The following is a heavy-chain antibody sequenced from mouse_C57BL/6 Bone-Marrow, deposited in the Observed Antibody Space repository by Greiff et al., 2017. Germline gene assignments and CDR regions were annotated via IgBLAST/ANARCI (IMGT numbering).Heavy chain of an antibody. V-gene: IGHV1-69*01. J-gene: IGHJ1*03. CDR3: ARENDGNVEV. Sequence: VQLHQPGAELVIPGASVKLSCKASGYTFTSYWMHWVKQRPGQGLEWIGEIDPSASYTIYNPKLKGKSTLTVDKSSITAYMQHSSLTSEGSAVYYCARENDGNVEVWGTGATVTVSS. CDR1: GYTFTSYW. CDR2: IDPSASYT. D-gene: IGHD2-12*01.